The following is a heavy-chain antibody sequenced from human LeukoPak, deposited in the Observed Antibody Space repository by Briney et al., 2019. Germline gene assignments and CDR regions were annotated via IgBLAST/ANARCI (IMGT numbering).Heavy chain of an antibody. CDR2: IRYDGSNK. D-gene: IGHD5-12*01. J-gene: IGHJ4*02. Sequence: GGSLRLSCAASGFTFSSYGMHWVRQAPGKGLEWVAFIRYDGSNKYYADSVKGRFTISRDDSKNTLYLQMNSLRAEDTAVYYCASLGYSGYDYFYSWGQGTLVTVSS. CDR3: ASLGYSGYDYFYS. CDR1: GFTFSSYG. V-gene: IGHV3-30*02.